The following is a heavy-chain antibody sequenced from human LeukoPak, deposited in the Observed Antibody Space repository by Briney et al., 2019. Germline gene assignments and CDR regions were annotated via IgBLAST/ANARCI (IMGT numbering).Heavy chain of an antibody. CDR3: AREGKITMVRGVIRYYYMDV. CDR1: GGSFSGYY. V-gene: IGHV4-59*10. Sequence: SETLSLTCAVYGGSFSGYYWSWIRQPPGKGLEWIGRIFTSGSTKYNPSLKSRVTISVDTSKNQFSLKLSSVTAADTAVYYCAREGKITMVRGVIRYYYMDVWGKGTTVTISS. D-gene: IGHD3-10*01. CDR2: IFTSGST. J-gene: IGHJ6*03.